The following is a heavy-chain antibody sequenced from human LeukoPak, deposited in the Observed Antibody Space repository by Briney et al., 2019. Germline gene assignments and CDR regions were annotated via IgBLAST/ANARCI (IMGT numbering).Heavy chain of an antibody. J-gene: IGHJ2*01. CDR1: GFTFSTYW. CDR2: INQDGSEK. Sequence: GGSLRLSCAASGFTFSTYWMRWVRQAPGKGLEWVANINQDGSEKYYVDSMKGRFTISRDNTKNSLYLQMNSLRAEDTAVYYCAGDKIVGATTGSYFDLWGRGTLVTVSS. CDR3: AGDKIVGATTGSYFDL. D-gene: IGHD1-26*01. V-gene: IGHV3-7*01.